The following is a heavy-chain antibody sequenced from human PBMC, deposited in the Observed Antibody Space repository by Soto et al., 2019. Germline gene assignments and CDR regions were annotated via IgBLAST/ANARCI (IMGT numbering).Heavy chain of an antibody. J-gene: IGHJ3*02. CDR1: GYTFTGYY. Sequence: ASVKVSCXASGYTFTGYYMHWVRQAPGQGLEWMGWINPNSGGTNYAQKFQGWVTMTRDTSISTAYMELSRLRSDDTAVYYCARDQSESAFDIWGQGTMVTVSS. V-gene: IGHV1-2*04. D-gene: IGHD3-10*01. CDR2: INPNSGGT. CDR3: ARDQSESAFDI.